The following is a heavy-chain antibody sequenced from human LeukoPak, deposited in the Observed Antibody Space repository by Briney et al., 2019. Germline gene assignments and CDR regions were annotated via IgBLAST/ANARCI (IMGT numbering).Heavy chain of an antibody. CDR3: ARDAASGNNWFDP. CDR2: ISPSSTSI. D-gene: IGHD3-3*01. CDR1: GFTFSSYS. V-gene: IGHV3-48*01. J-gene: IGHJ5*02. Sequence: GGSLRLSCAASGFTFSSYSMTWVRQAPGKGLEWVSYISPSSTSIYYADSLKGRFTVSRDNAKNSLYLQMNSLRAEDTAIYYCARDAASGNNWFDPWGQGTLVTVSS.